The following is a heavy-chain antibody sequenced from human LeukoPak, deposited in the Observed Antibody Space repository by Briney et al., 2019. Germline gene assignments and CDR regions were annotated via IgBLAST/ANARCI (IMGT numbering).Heavy chain of an antibody. D-gene: IGHD3-22*01. CDR1: GFTFSSYS. CDR3: ARGTRPGHYYDSSGSLEY. V-gene: IGHV3-21*01. J-gene: IGHJ4*02. Sequence: PGGSLRLSCAASGFTFSSYSMNWVRQAPGKGLEWVSSISSSSSYIYYADSVKGRFTISRDNAKNSLYLQMNSLRAEDTAVYYCARGTRPGHYYDSSGSLEYWGQGTLVTVSS. CDR2: ISSSSSYI.